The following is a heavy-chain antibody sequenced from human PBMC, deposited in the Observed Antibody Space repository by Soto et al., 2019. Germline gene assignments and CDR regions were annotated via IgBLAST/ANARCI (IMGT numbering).Heavy chain of an antibody. J-gene: IGHJ6*02. CDR2: ISYDGSNK. V-gene: IGHV3-30*18. CDR1: GFTFSSYG. CDR3: AKEHTAMAGAYYYYGMDV. Sequence: GGSLRLSCAASGFTFSSYGMHWVRQAPGKGLEWVAVISYDGSNKYYADSVKGRFTISRDNSKNTLYLQMNSLRAEDTAVYYCAKEHTAMAGAYYYYGMDVWGQGTTVTVSS. D-gene: IGHD5-18*01.